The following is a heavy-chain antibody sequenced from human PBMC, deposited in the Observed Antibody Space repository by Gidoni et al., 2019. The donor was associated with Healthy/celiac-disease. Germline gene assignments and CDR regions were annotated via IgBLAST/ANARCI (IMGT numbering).Heavy chain of an antibody. D-gene: IGHD6-19*01. CDR3: ARHRMISGYAGYSSGLDAFDI. CDR2: IDPSDSYT. Sequence: EVQLVQSGAEVKKPGESLRISCKGSGYSFTSYWISWVRQMPGKGLEWMGRIDPSDSYTNYSPSFQGHVTISADKSISTAYLQWSSLKASDTAMYYCARHRMISGYAGYSSGLDAFDIWGQGTMVTVSS. CDR1: GYSFTSYW. J-gene: IGHJ3*02. V-gene: IGHV5-10-1*03.